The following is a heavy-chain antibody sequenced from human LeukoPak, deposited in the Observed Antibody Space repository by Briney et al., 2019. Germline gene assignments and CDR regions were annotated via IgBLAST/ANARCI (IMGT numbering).Heavy chain of an antibody. CDR1: GGTFSSYA. Sequence: ASVKVSCKASGGTFSSYAISWVRQAPGQGLEWMGGIIPIFGTANYAQKFQGRVTITADESTSTAYMELSSLRSEDTAVYYCARDGGYCSSTSCPPNWFDPWAREPWSPSPQ. V-gene: IGHV1-69*13. CDR3: ARDGGYCSSTSCPPNWFDP. D-gene: IGHD2-2*01. CDR2: IIPIFGTA. J-gene: IGHJ5*02.